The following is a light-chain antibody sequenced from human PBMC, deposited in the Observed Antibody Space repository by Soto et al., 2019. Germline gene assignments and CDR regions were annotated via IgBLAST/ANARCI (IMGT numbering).Light chain of an antibody. Sequence: QSVLTQPASVSGSPGQSITISCTGTSSDVGSYNYVSWYQQYPGKAPKLMIYDVSNRPSWVSYRFSGSKSGNTASLTISGLQAEDEAEYYCSSYTTSSTHVVFGGGTKVTVL. CDR3: SSYTTSSTHVV. CDR2: DVS. V-gene: IGLV2-14*01. J-gene: IGLJ2*01. CDR1: SSDVGSYNY.